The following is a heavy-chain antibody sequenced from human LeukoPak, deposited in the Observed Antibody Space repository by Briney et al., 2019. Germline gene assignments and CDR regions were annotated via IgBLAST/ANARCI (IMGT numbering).Heavy chain of an antibody. J-gene: IGHJ5*02. CDR2: VYASGST. D-gene: IGHD2-2*01. Sequence: TSETLSLTCTVSGGSISGYYWSWIRHPPGKGLEWIGRVYASGSTHYNPPVKSRVTMSVDASRNQFSLKLSSVTAADTAVYFCARDIGYCTSANCYGRFNWFDPWGQGTLVTVSS. CDR1: GGSISGYY. V-gene: IGHV4-4*07. CDR3: ARDIGYCTSANCYGRFNWFDP.